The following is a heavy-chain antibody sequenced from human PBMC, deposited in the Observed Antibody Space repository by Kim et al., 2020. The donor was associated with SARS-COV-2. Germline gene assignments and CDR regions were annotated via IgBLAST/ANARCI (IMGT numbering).Heavy chain of an antibody. V-gene: IGHV3-7*01. Sequence: GGSLRLSCTASGFTFRSYWMSWVRQAPGKGLEWVANIKEDGSETYYVDSVKGRFTISRDNAENSLYLQMNSLRAEDTAVYFCGRDYSDWGQGTLVTASS. CDR2: IKEDGSET. CDR3: GRDYSD. J-gene: IGHJ4*02. D-gene: IGHD6-13*01. CDR1: GFTFRSYW.